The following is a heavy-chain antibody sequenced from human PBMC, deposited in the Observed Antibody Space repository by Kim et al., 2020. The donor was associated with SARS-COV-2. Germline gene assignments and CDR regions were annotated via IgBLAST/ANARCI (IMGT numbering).Heavy chain of an antibody. CDR1: GGSISSSSYY. CDR2: IYYSGST. D-gene: IGHD6-13*01. Sequence: SETLSLTCTVSGGSISSSSYYWGWIRQPPGKGLEWIGSIYYSGSTYYNPSLKSRVTISVDTSKNQFSLKLSSVTAADTAVYYCAAAGNQNWFDPWGQGTLVTVSS. V-gene: IGHV4-39*01. CDR3: AAAGNQNWFDP. J-gene: IGHJ5*02.